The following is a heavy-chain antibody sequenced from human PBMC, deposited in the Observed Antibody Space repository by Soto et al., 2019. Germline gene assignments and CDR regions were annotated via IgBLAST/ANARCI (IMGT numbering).Heavy chain of an antibody. D-gene: IGHD6-19*01. CDR3: ARDMGTVAGTNYYYGMDV. CDR1: GSPSSGIE. V-gene: IGHV3-48*03. CDR2: ISSSGSTI. J-gene: IGHJ6*02. Sequence: GGSPRLSFAAPGSPSSGIEMGWVRPAPGKGGEWVSYISSSGSTIYYADSVKGRFTISRDNAKNSLYLQMNSLRAEDTAVYYCARDMGTVAGTNYYYGMDVWGQGTTVTVSS.